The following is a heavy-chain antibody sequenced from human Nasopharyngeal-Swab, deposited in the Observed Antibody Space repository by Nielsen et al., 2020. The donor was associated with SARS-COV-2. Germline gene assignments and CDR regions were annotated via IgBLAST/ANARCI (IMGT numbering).Heavy chain of an antibody. CDR3: ARDYYDSSGYYYFDY. Sequence: GESLKISCAASGFTFSSYGMHWVRQAPGKGLEWVAVIWYDGSNKYYADSVKGRFTISRDNSKNTLYLQMNSLRAEDTAVYYCARDYYDSSGYYYFDYWGQGTLVTFSS. CDR1: GFTFSSYG. CDR2: IWYDGSNK. J-gene: IGHJ4*02. V-gene: IGHV3-33*01. D-gene: IGHD3-22*01.